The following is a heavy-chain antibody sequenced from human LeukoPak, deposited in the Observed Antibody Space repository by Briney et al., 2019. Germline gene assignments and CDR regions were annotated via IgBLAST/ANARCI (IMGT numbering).Heavy chain of an antibody. D-gene: IGHD5-18*01. Sequence: SETLSLTCTVSGGSISSYYWSWIRQPPGKGLEWIGYIYYSGSTNYNPSLKSRVTISVDTSKNQFSLKLSSVTAADTAVYYCARVDTAMVPSDAFDIWGQGTMVTVSS. V-gene: IGHV4-59*01. CDR3: ARVDTAMVPSDAFDI. J-gene: IGHJ3*02. CDR2: IYYSGST. CDR1: GGSISSYY.